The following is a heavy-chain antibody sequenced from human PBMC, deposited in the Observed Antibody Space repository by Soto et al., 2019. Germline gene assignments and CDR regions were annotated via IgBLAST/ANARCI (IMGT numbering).Heavy chain of an antibody. CDR3: AKGEVRGIIPSYFDY. D-gene: IGHD3-10*01. J-gene: IGHJ4*02. CDR2: ISNDGSNE. CDR1: GFTFRWFG. Sequence: GGSLRLSCAGSGFTFRWFGMNWVRQAPGKGLEWVARISNDGSNEYYVDSVKGRFTISRDNSKNTLYLQMDSLRAEDTAAYYCAKGEVRGIIPSYFDYWGLGTLVTVSS. V-gene: IGHV3-30*18.